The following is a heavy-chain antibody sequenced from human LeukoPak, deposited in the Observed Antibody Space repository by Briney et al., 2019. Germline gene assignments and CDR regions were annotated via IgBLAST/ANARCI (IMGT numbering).Heavy chain of an antibody. J-gene: IGHJ5*02. Sequence: PGGSLRLSCAASGFTVNDNYMNWVRQAPGQGLEWVSIIYSGGNTYYADSVKGRFTISRDNSKNTLYLQMDSLGAEDTAVYYCARGLTCPDLWGQGTLVTVSS. CDR3: ARGLTCPDL. D-gene: IGHD3-16*01. V-gene: IGHV3-66*01. CDR2: IYSGGNT. CDR1: GFTVNDNY.